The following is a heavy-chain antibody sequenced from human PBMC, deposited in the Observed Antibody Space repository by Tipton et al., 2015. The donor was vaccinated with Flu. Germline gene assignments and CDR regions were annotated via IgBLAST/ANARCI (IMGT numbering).Heavy chain of an antibody. D-gene: IGHD1-26*01. J-gene: IGHJ6*02. V-gene: IGHV3-53*01. Sequence: LSLTCAVYGGSFSAYYWSWVRQAPGKGLEWVSVIYSGGSTDYADSVKGRFTISRDNSKNTLYLQMNSLRAEDTAVYYCARDHLVGVAGMDVWGQGTTVTVSS. CDR3: ARDHLVGVAGMDV. CDR2: IYSGGST. CDR1: GGSFSAYY.